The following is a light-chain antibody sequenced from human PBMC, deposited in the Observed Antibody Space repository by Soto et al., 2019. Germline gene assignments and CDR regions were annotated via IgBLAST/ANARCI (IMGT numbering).Light chain of an antibody. CDR3: SSYTSGSSHYV. CDR2: GVT. Sequence: QAVVTQPASVSGSPGQSMTISCTGTSSDVGAYYSVSWYQHHPGKAPKLIIYGVTNRPSGVSNRFSGSKSGNTASLTISGLQAEDEADYHCSSYTSGSSHYVFGTGTKVTV. CDR1: SSDVGAYYS. J-gene: IGLJ1*01. V-gene: IGLV2-14*01.